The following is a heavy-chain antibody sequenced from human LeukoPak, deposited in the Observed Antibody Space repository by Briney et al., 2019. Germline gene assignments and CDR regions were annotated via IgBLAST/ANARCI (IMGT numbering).Heavy chain of an antibody. D-gene: IGHD2-2*02. V-gene: IGHV4-59*01. CDR3: ARDLGYCTSTSCYKAFDI. CDR2: IYYSGST. Sequence: SETLSLTCTVSGGSISSYYWSWIRQPPGKGLEWIGYIYYSGSTNYNPSVKSRVTISVDTSKNQFSLKLSSVTAADTAVYYCARDLGYCTSTSCYKAFDIWGQGTMVTVSS. J-gene: IGHJ3*02. CDR1: GGSISSYY.